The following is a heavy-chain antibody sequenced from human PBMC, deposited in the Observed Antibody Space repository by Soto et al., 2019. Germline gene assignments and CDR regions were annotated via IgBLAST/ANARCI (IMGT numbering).Heavy chain of an antibody. CDR3: ARDEIAYYGMDV. J-gene: IGHJ6*02. Sequence: SVKVSCKASGGTFSSYAISWVRQAPGQGLEWMGGIIPIFGTANYAQKFQGRVAITADKSTSTAYMELSSLRSEDTAVYYCARDEIAYYGMDVWGQGTTVTVSS. CDR1: GGTFSSYA. V-gene: IGHV1-69*06. CDR2: IIPIFGTA. D-gene: IGHD2-21*01.